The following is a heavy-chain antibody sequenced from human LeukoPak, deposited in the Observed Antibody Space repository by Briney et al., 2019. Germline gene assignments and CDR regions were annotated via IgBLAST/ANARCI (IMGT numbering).Heavy chain of an antibody. V-gene: IGHV4-59*12. D-gene: IGHD7-27*01. CDR3: ARRRRPTLTWGYFDY. Sequence: PSETLSLTCTVSGGSISSYYWSWIRQPPGKGLEWIGYIYYSGSTNYNPSLKSRVTISVDTSKNQFSLKLSSVTAADTAVYYCARRRRPTLTWGYFDYWGQGTLVTVSS. CDR1: GGSISSYY. J-gene: IGHJ4*02. CDR2: IYYSGST.